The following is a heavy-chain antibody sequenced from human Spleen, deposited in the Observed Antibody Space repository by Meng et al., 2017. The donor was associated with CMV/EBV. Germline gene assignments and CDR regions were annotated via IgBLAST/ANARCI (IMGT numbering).Heavy chain of an antibody. CDR2: IYYSGST. CDR3: ARSSRGYSGPFDY. CDR1: GGSISSSNW. D-gene: IGHD5-12*01. J-gene: IGHJ4*02. Sequence: VQPREAGPGLGKPSGTLSLTCAVSGGSISSSNWWSWVRQPPGKGLDWIGYIYYSGSTYYNPSLKSRVTISVDTSKNQFSLKLSSVTAADTAVYYCARSSRGYSGPFDYWGQGTLVTVSS. V-gene: IGHV4-4*02.